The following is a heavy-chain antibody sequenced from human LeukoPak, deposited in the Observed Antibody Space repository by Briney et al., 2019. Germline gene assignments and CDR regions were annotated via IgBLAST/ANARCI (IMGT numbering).Heavy chain of an antibody. D-gene: IGHD5-18*01. CDR3: AKVRGGYTYGGYFDS. Sequence: GRSLRLSCAASGFTFSSYAMHWVRQAPGKGLEWVAVISYDGSNKYYADSVKGRFTISRDNSKNTLYLQMSSLRAEDTAVYFCAKVRGGYTYGGYFDSWGQGTLVTVSS. J-gene: IGHJ4*02. CDR1: GFTFSSYA. V-gene: IGHV3-30-3*01. CDR2: ISYDGSNK.